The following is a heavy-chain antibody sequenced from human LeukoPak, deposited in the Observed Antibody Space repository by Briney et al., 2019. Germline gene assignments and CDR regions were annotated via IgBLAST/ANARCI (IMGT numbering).Heavy chain of an antibody. CDR3: ARVRMVRGLQSYYYYYGMDV. CDR1: GGSFSGYY. D-gene: IGHD3-10*01. J-gene: IGHJ6*02. Sequence: SETLCLTCAVYGGSFSGYYWSWIRQPPGKGLGWIGEINHSGSTNYTPSPKSRVTISADTSKNQFSLKLSSVTAADTAVYYCARVRMVRGLQSYYYYYGMDVWGQGTTVTVSS. V-gene: IGHV4-34*01. CDR2: INHSGST.